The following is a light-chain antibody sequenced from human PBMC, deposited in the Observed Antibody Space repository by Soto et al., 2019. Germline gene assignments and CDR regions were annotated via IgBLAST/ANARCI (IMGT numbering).Light chain of an antibody. V-gene: IGKV1D-8*03. J-gene: IGKJ2*01. CDR1: QGIGSY. CDR2: AAP. CDR3: QQYYSFAYT. Sequence: VIWMTQSPSLLSASTGDRVTSSCRMRQGIGSYLAGDQQKPWKATGLLIYAAPTLHSGVPSRFRGNGSGSEFPLTISCLQSEDYETYYWQQYYSFAYTFGQGTKLEIK.